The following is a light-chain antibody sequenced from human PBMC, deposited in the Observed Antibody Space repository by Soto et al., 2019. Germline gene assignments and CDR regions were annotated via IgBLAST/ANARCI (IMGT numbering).Light chain of an antibody. J-gene: IGKJ2*01. V-gene: IGKV3-20*01. CDR2: GAS. CDR1: QSLSSNS. CDR3: QQYGTSPYT. Sequence: EIVLTQSPGTLSLSPGERVTLSCGASQSLSSNSLAWYQQKPGQAPRLLIYGASSRATGIPDRFSGSGTGTDFTLTISRLEPIDFAVYFCQQYGTSPYTFGPGTKLQIK.